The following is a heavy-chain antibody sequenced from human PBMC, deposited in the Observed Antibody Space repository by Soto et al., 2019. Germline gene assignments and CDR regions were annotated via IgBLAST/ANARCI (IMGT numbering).Heavy chain of an antibody. V-gene: IGHV1-46*01. Sequence: ASVKVSCKASGYTFTSYYMHWVRQAPGQGLEWMGIINPSGGSTSYAQKFQGRVTMTRDTSTSTVYMELSSLRSEDTAVYYCAREPMGYYYDSSGYYCLFDYWGQGTLVTVSS. D-gene: IGHD3-22*01. J-gene: IGHJ4*02. CDR1: GYTFTSYY. CDR2: INPSGGST. CDR3: AREPMGYYYDSSGYYCLFDY.